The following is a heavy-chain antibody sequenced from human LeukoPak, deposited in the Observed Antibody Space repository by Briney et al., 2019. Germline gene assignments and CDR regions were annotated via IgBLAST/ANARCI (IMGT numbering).Heavy chain of an antibody. V-gene: IGHV4-59*08. D-gene: IGHD1-14*01. CDR2: IYYSGST. CDR3: ARHKNRASWFDP. Sequence: PSETLSLTCTVSGGSISSYYWSWIRQPPGKGLEWIGYIYYSGSTNYNPSLKSRVTISVDTYKNQFSLKLSSVTAADTAVNYCARHKNRASWFDPWGQGTLVTVSS. CDR1: GGSISSYY. J-gene: IGHJ5*02.